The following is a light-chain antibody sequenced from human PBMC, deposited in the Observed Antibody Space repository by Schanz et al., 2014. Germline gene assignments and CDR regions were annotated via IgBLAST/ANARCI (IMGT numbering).Light chain of an antibody. CDR3: QSYDSSLSEWV. CDR1: SSDIGGST. CDR2: RNN. J-gene: IGLJ3*02. Sequence: QSVLTQPPSVSGTPGQRVTMSCSGSSSDIGGSTVNWYQQLPGTAPKLLIYRNNQLASGVPDRFSGSKSDTSASLAITGLQAEDEADYYCQSYDSSLSEWVFGGGTKLTVL. V-gene: IGLV1-44*01.